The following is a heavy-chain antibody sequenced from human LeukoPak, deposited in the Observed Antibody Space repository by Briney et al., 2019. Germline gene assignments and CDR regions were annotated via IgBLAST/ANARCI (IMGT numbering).Heavy chain of an antibody. J-gene: IGHJ6*03. CDR3: APPRTTTVTTEVVWGHYYYMDV. D-gene: IGHD4-11*01. Sequence: ASVKVSCKASGYAFTSDGISWVRQAPGQGLEWMGWISAYNGNTNYAQKLQGRVTMTTDTSTSTAYMELRRVRSDDTAVYYCAPPRTTTVTTEVVWGHYYYMDVWGKGTTVTVSS. V-gene: IGHV1-18*01. CDR2: ISAYNGNT. CDR1: GYAFTSDG.